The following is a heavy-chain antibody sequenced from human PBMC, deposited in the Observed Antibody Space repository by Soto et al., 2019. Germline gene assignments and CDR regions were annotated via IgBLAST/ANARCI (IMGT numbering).Heavy chain of an antibody. V-gene: IGHV4-31*03. CDR2: IYYSGST. Sequence: SETLSLTCTFSGGSSXGGGYHLNWIRQHPGKGLEWIGNIYYSGSTYYNPSLKSRVTISIDTSKNQFSLKLSSVTAADTAVYYCARDVWPYYFDYWGQGTLVTASS. D-gene: IGHD2-21*01. J-gene: IGHJ4*02. CDR1: GGSSXGGGYH. CDR3: ARDVWPYYFDY.